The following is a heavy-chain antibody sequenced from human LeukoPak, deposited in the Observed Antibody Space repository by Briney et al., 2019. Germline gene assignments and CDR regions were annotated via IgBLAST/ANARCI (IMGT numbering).Heavy chain of an antibody. V-gene: IGHV4-39*07. CDR1: GGSISSSSYY. CDR2: IYYSGST. D-gene: IGHD3-16*01. CDR3: ARGGGHLGY. Sequence: SETLSLTCTVSGGSISSSSYYWGWIRQPPGKGLEWIGSIYYSGSTYHNPSLKSRVTISVDTSKNQFSLKLSSVTAADTAVYYCARGGGHLGYWGQGTLVTVSS. J-gene: IGHJ4*02.